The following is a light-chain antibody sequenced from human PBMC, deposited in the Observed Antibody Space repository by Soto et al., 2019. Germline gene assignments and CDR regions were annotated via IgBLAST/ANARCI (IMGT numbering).Light chain of an antibody. CDR3: HQRSNWPPFT. Sequence: EIVLTQSPATLSLSPWERATLSCRASQSISNFLAWYQQKPGQAPRLLIYDASKRATDIPDRFIGSGSGTDVTLTISSLEPEDFAVYYCHQRSNWPPFTFGGGTKVEI. CDR1: QSISNF. V-gene: IGKV3-11*01. J-gene: IGKJ4*01. CDR2: DAS.